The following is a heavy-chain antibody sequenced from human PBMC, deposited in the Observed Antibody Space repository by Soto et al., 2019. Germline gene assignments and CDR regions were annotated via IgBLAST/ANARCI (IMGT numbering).Heavy chain of an antibody. J-gene: IGHJ3*02. CDR2: IYPGDSDS. CDR3: ARQQLVVWGAFDI. CDR1: GYSFTSYW. D-gene: IGHD6-13*01. V-gene: IGHV5-51*01. Sequence: EVQLVQSGAEVKKPGESLKISCKGSGYSFTSYWIGWVRQMPGKGLEWMGIIYPGDSDSRYSPSFQGQVTISADKSISTANLPWSSLKASDTAMYYCARQQLVVWGAFDIWGKGTMVTVSS.